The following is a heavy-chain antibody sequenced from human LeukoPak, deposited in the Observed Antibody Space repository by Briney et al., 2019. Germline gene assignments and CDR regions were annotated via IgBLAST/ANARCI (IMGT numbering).Heavy chain of an antibody. J-gene: IGHJ4*02. V-gene: IGHV3-11*01. D-gene: IGHD6-13*01. CDR3: ARVSNQYSSSWYSDY. Sequence: GGSLRLSCAASGFTFSDYYMSWIRQAPGKGLEWVSYISSSGSTIYYADSVKGRFTISRDNAKNSLYLQMNSLRAEDTAVYYCARVSNQYSSSWYSDYWGQGTLVTVSS. CDR1: GFTFSDYY. CDR2: ISSSGSTI.